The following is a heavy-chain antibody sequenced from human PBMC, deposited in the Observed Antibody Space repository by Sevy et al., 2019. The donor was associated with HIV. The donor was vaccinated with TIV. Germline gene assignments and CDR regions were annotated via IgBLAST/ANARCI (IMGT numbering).Heavy chain of an antibody. V-gene: IGHV3-49*04. D-gene: IGHD6-13*01. CDR2: IRSKAFGGTK. CDR1: GFTFGDYA. Sequence: GGSLRLSCTGSGFTFGDYAVSWVRQAPGKGLEWVGFIRSKAFGGTKDYAASVKGRFTISRDDSKSIADLQMNSLKTEDTAVYYCTRDQWQQVVRPHCDYWGQGTLVTVSS. J-gene: IGHJ4*02. CDR3: TRDQWQQVVRPHCDY.